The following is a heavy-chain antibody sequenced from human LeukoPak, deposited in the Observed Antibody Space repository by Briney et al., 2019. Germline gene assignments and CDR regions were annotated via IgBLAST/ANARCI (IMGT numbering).Heavy chain of an antibody. CDR1: GFTFSGFS. J-gene: IGHJ4*02. D-gene: IGHD3-10*01. V-gene: IGHV3-7*03. Sequence: GGSLRLSCGASGFTFSGFSMSWVRQTPGNGLEWVATIRQDGSEKYYVDSVNGRFTISRDNAKSSLYLQMNSLRAEDTAVYYCVRGRGGDCWAQGTLVTASS. CDR3: VRGRGGDC. CDR2: IRQDGSEK.